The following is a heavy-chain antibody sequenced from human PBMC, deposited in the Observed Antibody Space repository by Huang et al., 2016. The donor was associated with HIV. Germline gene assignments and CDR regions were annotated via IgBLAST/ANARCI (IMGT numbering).Heavy chain of an antibody. CDR2: ISPIFGTA. CDR1: GGTFSSYA. CDR3: ARARGYYDSSVSYYFDY. J-gene: IGHJ4*02. Sequence: QVQLVQSGAEVKKPGSSVKVSCKASGGTFSSYAISWVRQAPGRGLEWVGGISPIFGTANYEQKFQGRVTITADEATSTAYMELSSLRSEDTAVYYCARARGYYDSSVSYYFDYWGPGTLVTVSS. V-gene: IGHV1-69*13. D-gene: IGHD3-22*01.